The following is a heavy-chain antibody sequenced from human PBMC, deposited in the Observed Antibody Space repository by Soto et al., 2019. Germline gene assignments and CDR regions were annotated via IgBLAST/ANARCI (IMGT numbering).Heavy chain of an antibody. CDR2: MNSDGSTT. Sequence: PGGSLRLSCAVSGFTFANHWMHWVRQAPGKGLEWVSRMNSDGSTTDYADSVKGRFTVSRDNAKNTLYLQMNSLRAEDTAVYYCATAEVDYWGPGTLVTVYS. CDR1: GFTFANHW. CDR3: ATAEVDY. V-gene: IGHV3-74*01. J-gene: IGHJ4*02.